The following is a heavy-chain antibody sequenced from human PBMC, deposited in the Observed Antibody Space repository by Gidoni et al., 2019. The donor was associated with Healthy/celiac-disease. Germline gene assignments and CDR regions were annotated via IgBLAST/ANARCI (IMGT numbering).Heavy chain of an antibody. V-gene: IGHV4-61*02. CDR1: GGSISSGRYY. CDR3: ARDADYGDPGVWYFDL. J-gene: IGHJ2*01. D-gene: IGHD4-17*01. CDR2: IYTSGST. Sequence: QVQLQESGPGLVKPSQTLSLTCTGSGGSISSGRYYWSWIRQPAGKGLEWIGRIYTSGSTNYNPSLKSRVTISVDTSKNQFSLKLSSVTAADTAVYYCARDADYGDPGVWYFDLWGRGTLVTVSS.